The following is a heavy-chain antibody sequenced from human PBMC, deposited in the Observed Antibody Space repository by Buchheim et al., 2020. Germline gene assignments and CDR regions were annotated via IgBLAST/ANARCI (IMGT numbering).Heavy chain of an antibody. CDR1: GFTFSSYG. CDR2: IWDDGSNK. CDR3: ARKSYDFWSGRDYGMGV. J-gene: IGHJ6*01. Sequence: QVQLVESGGGVVQPGRSLRLSCAASGFTFSSYGMRWVRQAPGKGLEWVAVIWDDGSNKYYADSVKGRFTISRDNSKNTLYLQMNSLRAEETDVYYCARKSYDFWSGRDYGMGVWGQGTT. V-gene: IGHV3-33*01. D-gene: IGHD3-3*01.